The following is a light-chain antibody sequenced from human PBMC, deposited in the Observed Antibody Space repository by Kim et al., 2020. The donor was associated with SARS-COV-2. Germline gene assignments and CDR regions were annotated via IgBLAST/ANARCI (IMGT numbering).Light chain of an antibody. J-gene: IGKJ2*01. CDR2: GAS. CDR3: QQYGSSPLT. V-gene: IGKV3-20*01. Sequence: EIVLTQSPGTLSLSPGERATLSCRATQSVSGRYLAWYQQKPGQTPRLLIYGASSRATGIPDRFSGSGSGTDFTLTISRLEPEDFAVYYCQQYGSSPLTFGQGTKVEI. CDR1: QSVSGRY.